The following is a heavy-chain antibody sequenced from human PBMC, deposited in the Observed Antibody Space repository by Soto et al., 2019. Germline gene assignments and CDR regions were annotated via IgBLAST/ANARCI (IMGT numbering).Heavy chain of an antibody. V-gene: IGHV4-4*07. Sequence: SETLSLTCTVSGGSISSYYWSWIRQPAGKGLEWIGRIYTSGSTNYNPSLKSRVTMSVDTSKNQFSLKLSSVTAADTAVYYCARGRYCSSTSCYPYGMDVWGQGTTVTVS. J-gene: IGHJ6*02. CDR2: IYTSGST. D-gene: IGHD2-2*01. CDR3: ARGRYCSSTSCYPYGMDV. CDR1: GGSISSYY.